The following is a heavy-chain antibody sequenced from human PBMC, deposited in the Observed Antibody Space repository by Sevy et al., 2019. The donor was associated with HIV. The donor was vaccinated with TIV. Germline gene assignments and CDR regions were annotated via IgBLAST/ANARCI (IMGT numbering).Heavy chain of an antibody. CDR1: GFTFSSYA. CDR2: ISGGGETT. J-gene: IGHJ3*02. V-gene: IGHV3-23*01. D-gene: IGHD2-15*01. Sequence: GGSLRLSCAASGFTFSSYAMSWVRQAPGKGLEWVSAISGGGETTYYADSVKGRFTITRDNSKNRLYLQRASLRAEDTAVYYCAKDRCSGGSCYWGVGAFDIWGQGTMVTVSS. CDR3: AKDRCSGGSCYWGVGAFDI.